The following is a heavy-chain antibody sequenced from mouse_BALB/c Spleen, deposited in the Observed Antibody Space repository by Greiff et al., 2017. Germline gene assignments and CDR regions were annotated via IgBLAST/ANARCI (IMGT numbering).Heavy chain of an antibody. D-gene: IGHD1-1*01. CDR1: GYSITSGYS. Sequence: EVMLVESGPDLVKPSQSLSLTCTVTGYSITSGYSCHGIRQFPGNKLEWMGYIHYSGSTNYNPSLKNRITITRDTSKNQFFLKLNSVTTEDTATYYCARSSLPWFAYWGQGTLVTVSA. V-gene: IGHV3-1*02. CDR2: IHYSGST. CDR3: ARSSLPWFAY. J-gene: IGHJ3*01.